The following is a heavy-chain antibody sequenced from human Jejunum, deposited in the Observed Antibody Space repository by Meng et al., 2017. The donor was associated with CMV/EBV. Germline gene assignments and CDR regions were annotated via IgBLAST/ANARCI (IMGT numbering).Heavy chain of an antibody. D-gene: IGHD3/OR15-3a*01. CDR3: GKERTGYYIQH. CDR2: IAHDGSKQ. CDR1: GFIFSHYA. J-gene: IGHJ1*01. Sequence: QVQLVVSGXGVVQPGGSLRLSCAASGFIFSHYAMHWVRQAPGKGLEWVALIAHDGSKQYYVDSVNGRFTISRDSSKNTLYLQMNSLRAEDTAVYYCGKERTGYYIQHWGQGTLVTVSS. V-gene: IGHV3-30*02.